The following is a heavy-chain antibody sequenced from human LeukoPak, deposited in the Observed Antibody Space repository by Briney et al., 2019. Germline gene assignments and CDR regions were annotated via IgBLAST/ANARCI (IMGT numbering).Heavy chain of an antibody. J-gene: IGHJ5*02. CDR3: PQHYYYDTSSNPGGLDP. Sequence: PGGSLRLSCAASGFTFISYAMGWVRQAPGKGLEWVSTIGGSGDGTYYADSVRGRFTISRDNSKNTLSLQMNSLRAEDTAVYYCPQHYYYDTSSNPGGLDPWGQGTLVTVSS. CDR2: IGGSGDGT. CDR1: GFTFISYA. D-gene: IGHD3-22*01. V-gene: IGHV3-23*01.